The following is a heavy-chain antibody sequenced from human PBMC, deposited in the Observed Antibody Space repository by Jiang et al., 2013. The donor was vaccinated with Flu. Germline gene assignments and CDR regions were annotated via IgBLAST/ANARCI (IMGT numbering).Heavy chain of an antibody. CDR3: ARARAPYDYVWGSYDY. D-gene: IGHD3-16*01. CDR2: INPNSGGT. J-gene: IGHJ4*02. CDR1: GYTFTGYY. Sequence: EVKKPGASVKVSCKASGYTFTGYYMHWVRQAPGQGLEWMGWINPNSGGTNYAQKFQGRVTMTRDTSISTAYMELSRLRSDDTAVYYCARARAPYDYVWGSYDYWGQGTLVTVSS. V-gene: IGHV1-2*02.